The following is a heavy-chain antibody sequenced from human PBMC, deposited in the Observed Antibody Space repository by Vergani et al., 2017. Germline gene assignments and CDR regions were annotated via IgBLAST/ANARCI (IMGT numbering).Heavy chain of an antibody. CDR3: ARDREAGPTVNYLSSDYYYYMDV. D-gene: IGHD4-11*01. CDR1: GGTFSSYA. V-gene: IGHV1-69*01. J-gene: IGHJ6*03. CDR2: IIPIFGTA. Sequence: QVQLVQSGAEGKKPGSSVKVSCKASGGTFSSYAISWVRQAPGQGLEWMGGIIPIFGTANYAQKFQGRVTITADESTSTAYMELSRLRSEDTAVYYCARDREAGPTVNYLSSDYYYYMDVWGKGTTVTVSS.